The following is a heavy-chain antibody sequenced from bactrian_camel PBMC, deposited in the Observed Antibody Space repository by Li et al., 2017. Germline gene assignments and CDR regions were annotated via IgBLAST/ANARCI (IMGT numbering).Heavy chain of an antibody. J-gene: IGHJ4*01. V-gene: IGHV3S40*01. CDR2: LYTGTLSR. Sequence: VQLVESGGGSVQAGGSLTLSCVASGLSSRTSNCMGWFRQAPGKEREQIAALYTGTLSRRYADSVKGRFTVSRDATNNTVYLEMNSLKAEDTAVYYCAADRLKCLGATWDGPVWNYWGQGTQVTVS. CDR1: GLSSRTSNC. CDR3: AADRLKCLGATWDGPVWNY. D-gene: IGHD4*01.